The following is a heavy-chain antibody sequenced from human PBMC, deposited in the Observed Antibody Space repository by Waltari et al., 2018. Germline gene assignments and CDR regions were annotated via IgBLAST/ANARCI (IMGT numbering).Heavy chain of an antibody. D-gene: IGHD5-12*01. V-gene: IGHV4-59*08. Sequence: QVQLQESGPGLVKPSETLSLTCTVSGCSISSYYWSWIRQPPGKGLEWIGYIYYSGSTNYNPSLKSRVTISVDTSKNQFSLKLSSVTAADTAVYYCARRRMATSNYFDYWGQGTLVTVSS. CDR1: GCSISSYY. CDR3: ARRRMATSNYFDY. J-gene: IGHJ4*02. CDR2: IYYSGST.